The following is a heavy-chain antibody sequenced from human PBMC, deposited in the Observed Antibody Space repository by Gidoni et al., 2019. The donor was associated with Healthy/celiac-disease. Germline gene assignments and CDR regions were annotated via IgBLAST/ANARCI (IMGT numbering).Heavy chain of an antibody. D-gene: IGHD1-26*01. CDR1: GFTFSSYA. CDR2: ISYDGSNK. V-gene: IGHV3-30*04. J-gene: IGHJ4*02. CDR3: VGSYFDY. Sequence: QVQLVESGGGVVQPWRSLRLSCAASGFTFSSYAMHWVRQAPGKGLEWVAVISYDGSNKYYADSVKGRFTISRDNSKNKLYLQMNSLRAEDTAVYYCVGSYFDYWGQGTLVTVSS.